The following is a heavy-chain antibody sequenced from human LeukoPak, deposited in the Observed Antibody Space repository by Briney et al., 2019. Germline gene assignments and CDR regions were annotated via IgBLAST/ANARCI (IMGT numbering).Heavy chain of an antibody. J-gene: IGHJ4*02. CDR1: GFTFSSYG. CDR2: IRYDGSNK. Sequence: PGGSLRLSCAASGFTFSSYGMHWVRQAPGKGLEWVAFIRYDGSNKYYADSVKGRFTISRDNSKNTLYLQMNSLRAEDTAVYYCARDKAGHYGSGSYLGYWGQGTLVTVSS. CDR3: ARDKAGHYGSGSYLGY. D-gene: IGHD3-10*01. V-gene: IGHV3-30*02.